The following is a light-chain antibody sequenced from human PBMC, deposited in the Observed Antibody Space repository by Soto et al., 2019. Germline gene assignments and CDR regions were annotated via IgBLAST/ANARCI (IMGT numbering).Light chain of an antibody. V-gene: IGKV1-39*01. CDR1: ETISHY. CDR2: GAS. CDR3: QQSSSTPLT. J-gene: IGKJ4*01. Sequence: IHMTQSPSSLSASVGDRVTLTCRASETISHYLNWYQQKPGKAPKLLIYGASKLQSGVPSRFSGSGSGTDFTLTITSLQTEDCATYYCQQSSSTPLTFGGGTTVEVK.